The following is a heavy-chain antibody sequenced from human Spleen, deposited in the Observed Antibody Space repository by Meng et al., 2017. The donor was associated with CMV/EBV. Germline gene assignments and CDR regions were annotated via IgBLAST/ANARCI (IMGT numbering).Heavy chain of an antibody. Sequence: GGSLRLSCAASGFTFSTYGMHWVRQAPGKGLEWVAVIWFDGSNQYYADSVKGRFTISRDNSKNTLYLQMNSLRAEDTAVYYCAKGAARYCSSTSCPYYFDYWGQGTLVTVSS. CDR1: GFTFSTYG. J-gene: IGHJ4*02. D-gene: IGHD2-2*01. CDR2: IWFDGSNQ. V-gene: IGHV3-30*02. CDR3: AKGAARYCSSTSCPYYFDY.